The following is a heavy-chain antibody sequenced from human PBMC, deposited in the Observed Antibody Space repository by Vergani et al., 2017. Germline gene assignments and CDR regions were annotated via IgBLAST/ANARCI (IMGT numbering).Heavy chain of an antibody. J-gene: IGHJ4*02. D-gene: IGHD3-10*01. CDR3: ARRATITMVRSLDY. CDR1: GFTFSSYS. Sequence: EVQLVESGGGLVKPGGSLRLSCAASGFTFSSYSMNWVRQAPGKGLEWVSSISSSSYIYYADSVKGRVTISRDNAKNSLYLQMNSLRAEDTAVYYCARRATITMVRSLDYWGQGTLVTVSS. CDR2: ISSSSYI. V-gene: IGHV3-21*01.